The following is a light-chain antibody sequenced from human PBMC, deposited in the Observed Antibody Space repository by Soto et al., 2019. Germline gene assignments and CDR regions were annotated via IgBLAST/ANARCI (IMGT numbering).Light chain of an antibody. J-gene: IGLJ1*01. V-gene: IGLV2-8*01. Sequence: QSALTQPHSASGSPGQSVTIACTGTSNDFGGYNYVSWYQQHPGKAPKLIIFEVSERPSGVPDPFSGSKSGSTASLTVSGLQAEDESDYYFCSFGGSNYVVGTGTKVTV. CDR2: EVS. CDR1: SNDFGGYNY. CDR3: CSFGGSNYV.